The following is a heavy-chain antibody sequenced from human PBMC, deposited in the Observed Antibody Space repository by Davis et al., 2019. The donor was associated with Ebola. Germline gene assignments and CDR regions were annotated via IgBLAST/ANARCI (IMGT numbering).Heavy chain of an antibody. Sequence: GGSLRLSCAASGYTFSSYSMNWVRQAPGKGLEWVSLISWDGGSTYYADSVKGRFTISRDNSKNSLYLQMNSLRTEDTALYYCAKDNTIFGYYGMDVWGQGTTVTVSS. CDR2: ISWDGGST. CDR3: AKDNTIFGYYGMDV. D-gene: IGHD3-3*01. CDR1: GYTFSSYS. V-gene: IGHV3-43*01. J-gene: IGHJ6*02.